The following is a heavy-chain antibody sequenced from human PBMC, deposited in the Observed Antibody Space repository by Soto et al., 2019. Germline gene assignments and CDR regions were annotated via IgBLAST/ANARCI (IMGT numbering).Heavy chain of an antibody. CDR2: IIPIFGTA. CDR3: ASSFVPVAIGGGYCYGMDG. Sequence: QVQLVQSGAEVKKPGSSVKVSCKASGGTFSSYAISWVRQAPGQGLEWMGGIIPIFGTANYAQKFQGRVKITAAEATSTAYSELSTLRSEDTAVYYWASSFVPVAIGGGYCYGMDGWGQGTTVTVSS. D-gene: IGHD2-21*01. J-gene: IGHJ6*02. V-gene: IGHV1-69*12. CDR1: GGTFSSYA.